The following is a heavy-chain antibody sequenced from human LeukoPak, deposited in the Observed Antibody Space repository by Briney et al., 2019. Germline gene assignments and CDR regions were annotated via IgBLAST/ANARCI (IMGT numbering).Heavy chain of an antibody. CDR1: GYTFTSYG. CDR3: ARDQPQLRYFDWLLSPFDY. D-gene: IGHD3-9*01. J-gene: IGHJ4*02. V-gene: IGHV1-18*04. Sequence: GASVKVSCKASGYTFTSYGISWVRQAPGQGLEWMGWISAYNGNTNYAQKLQGRVTMTTDTSTSTAYMELRSLRSDDTAMYYCARDQPQLRYFDWLLSPFDYWGQGTLVAVSS. CDR2: ISAYNGNT.